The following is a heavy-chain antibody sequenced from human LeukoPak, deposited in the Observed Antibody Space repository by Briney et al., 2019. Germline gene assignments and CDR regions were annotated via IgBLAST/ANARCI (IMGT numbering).Heavy chain of an antibody. CDR2: IWYDGSNA. CDR3: ARDQGSDVLWWSLQPDYFDY. Sequence: PGRSLRLSCAASGFTFRNHGMHWVRQAPGKGLEWVAVIWYDGSNAYYADSVKGRFTISRDNSRNTLYLQMNSLRADDTAVYYCARDQGSDVLWWSLQPDYFDYWGQGTLVTVSS. V-gene: IGHV3-33*01. D-gene: IGHD2-21*01. J-gene: IGHJ4*02. CDR1: GFTFRNHG.